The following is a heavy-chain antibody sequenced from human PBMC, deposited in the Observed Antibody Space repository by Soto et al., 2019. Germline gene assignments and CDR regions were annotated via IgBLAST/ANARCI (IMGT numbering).Heavy chain of an antibody. CDR2: ISPIFGTA. D-gene: IGHD3-10*01. CDR3: ASSGRRYYGSGSYNHFDY. Sequence: ASVQVSFKASGGTLSSYAISWVRQAPGQGLEWMGGISPIFGTANYAQKFQGRVTITADESTSTAYMELGSLRSEDTAVYYCASSGRRYYGSGSYNHFDYWGQGTLVTVSS. J-gene: IGHJ4*02. V-gene: IGHV1-69*13. CDR1: GGTLSSYA.